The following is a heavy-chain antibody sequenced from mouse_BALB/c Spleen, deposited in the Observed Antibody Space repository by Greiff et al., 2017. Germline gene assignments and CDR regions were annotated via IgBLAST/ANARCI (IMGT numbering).Heavy chain of an antibody. CDR1: GFNIKDYY. Sequence: VQLQQSGAELVRPGALVKLSCKASGFNIKDYYMHWVKQRPEQGLEWIGWIDPENGNTKYDPKFQGKATITADTSSNTAYLQLSSLTSEDTAVYYCARNWDEAYWGQGTLVTVSA. D-gene: IGHD4-1*01. V-gene: IGHV14-1*02. J-gene: IGHJ3*01. CDR2: IDPENGNT. CDR3: ARNWDEAY.